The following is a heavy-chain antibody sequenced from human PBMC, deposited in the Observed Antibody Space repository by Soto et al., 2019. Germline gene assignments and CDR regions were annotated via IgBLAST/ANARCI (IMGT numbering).Heavy chain of an antibody. D-gene: IGHD5-12*01. J-gene: IGHJ6*02. CDR1: GFTFDDYT. V-gene: IGHV3-43*01. CDR2: ISWDGGST. Sequence: GGSLRLSCAASGFTFDDYTMHWVHQAPGKGLEWVSLISWDGGSTYYADSVKGRFTISRDNSKNSLYLQMNSLRTEDTALYYCAKDIVATTDYYYYYYGMDVWGQGTTVTVSS. CDR3: AKDIVATTDYYYYYYGMDV.